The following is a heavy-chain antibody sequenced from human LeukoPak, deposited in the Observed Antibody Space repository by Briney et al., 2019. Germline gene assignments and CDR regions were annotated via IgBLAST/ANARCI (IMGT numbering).Heavy chain of an antibody. Sequence: GGSLRLSCAASGFTFSSYTMHWVRQAPGKGLEWVSSISSSSSYMYYADSVKGRFTISRDNARNSLYLQMNSLRAEDTAVYYCARDRDVPAIGMAVSSQGTTVTVSS. CDR3: ARDRDVPAIGMAV. V-gene: IGHV3-21*06. CDR2: ISSSSSYM. CDR1: GFTFSSYT. J-gene: IGHJ6*02.